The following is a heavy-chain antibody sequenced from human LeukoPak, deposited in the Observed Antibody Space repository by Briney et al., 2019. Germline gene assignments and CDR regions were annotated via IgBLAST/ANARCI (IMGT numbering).Heavy chain of an antibody. CDR1: GFTFSNYA. CDR2: ISINGGST. Sequence: PGGSLRLSCAASGFTFSNYAMYWVRQAPGRGLEYVSAISINGGSTDYANSVKGRFTISRDNSDNRVFLQMGTLRAEDMAVYYCARGGYYDSSGSFDYWGQGILVTVSS. D-gene: IGHD3-22*01. J-gene: IGHJ4*02. V-gene: IGHV3-64*01. CDR3: ARGGYYDSSGSFDY.